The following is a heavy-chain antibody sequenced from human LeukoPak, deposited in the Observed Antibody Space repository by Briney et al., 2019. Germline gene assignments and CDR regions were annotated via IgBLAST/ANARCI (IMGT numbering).Heavy chain of an antibody. CDR1: GYTFTSYG. CDR2: ISAYSGDT. CDR3: GRGPKXGGPHHDMDI. Sequence: ASVKVSCTASGYTFTSYGISWVRQAPGQGLEWMGWISAYSGDTNYAQKFQGRATMTTDTSTSTAYMELRSLSSDDTAVYYCGRGPKXGGPHHDMDIWGRGTTVTVSS. D-gene: IGHD2-15*01. J-gene: IGHJ6*02. V-gene: IGHV1-18*01.